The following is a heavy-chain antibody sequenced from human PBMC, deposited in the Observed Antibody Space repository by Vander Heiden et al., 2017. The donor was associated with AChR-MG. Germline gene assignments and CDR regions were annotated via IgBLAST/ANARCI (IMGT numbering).Heavy chain of an antibody. CDR2: IYPGDSDT. CDR3: ARHPVPSGWVDY. J-gene: IGHJ4*02. Sequence: EVQLVQSGAEVTKPGESLKIPCKGSGYSFPSCWIGWGRPMPGKGLEWMGIIYPGDSDTRYSPSFQGQVTISADKSISTAYLQWSSLKASDTAMYYCARHPVPSGWVDYWGQGTLVTVSS. V-gene: IGHV5-51*01. CDR1: GYSFPSCW. D-gene: IGHD6-19*01.